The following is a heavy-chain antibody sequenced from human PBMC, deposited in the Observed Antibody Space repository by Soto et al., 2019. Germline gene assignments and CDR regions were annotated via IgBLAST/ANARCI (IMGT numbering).Heavy chain of an antibody. J-gene: IGHJ4*02. CDR2: ISGGGDRT. Sequence: EAQLLESGGSLVQPGGSLRLSCAASGFSFSSYAINWVRQAPGKGLEWVSIISGGGDRTYYADSVKGRFTISRDNSKNTLYLQMNSLRAEDTAVYHCAKASRGPLSSRSSDANHFDSWGQGTLVTVSS. CDR3: AKASRGPLSSRSSDANHFDS. V-gene: IGHV3-23*01. D-gene: IGHD6-13*01. CDR1: GFSFSSYA.